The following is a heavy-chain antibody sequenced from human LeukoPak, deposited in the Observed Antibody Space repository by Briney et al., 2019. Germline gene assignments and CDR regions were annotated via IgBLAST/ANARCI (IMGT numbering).Heavy chain of an antibody. D-gene: IGHD5-18*01. V-gene: IGHV4-39*07. Sequence: PSETLSLTCTVSGGSISSSSYYWGWIRQPPGKGLEWIGYIYHSGSTYYNPSLKSRVTISVDRSKNQFSLKLSSVTAADTAVYYCARVRDTAILDYWGQGTLVTVSS. CDR1: GGSISSSSYY. CDR3: ARVRDTAILDY. CDR2: IYHSGST. J-gene: IGHJ4*02.